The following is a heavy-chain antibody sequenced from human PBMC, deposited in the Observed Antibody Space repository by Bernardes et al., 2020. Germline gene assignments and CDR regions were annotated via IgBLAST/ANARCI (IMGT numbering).Heavy chain of an antibody. CDR1: GFTFSNYG. D-gene: IGHD3-10*01. V-gene: IGHV3-33*01. CDR3: TRDHLPYYGSGTPEEDY. CDR2: IWYDGSNK. Sequence: GGSLRLSCATSGFTFSNYGLHWVRQAPGKGLEWVAVIWYDGSNKYYADSVKGRFTISRDNSKNTLYLQMNSLRAEDSAVYYCTRDHLPYYGSGTPEEDYWGQGTLVTVSS. J-gene: IGHJ4*02.